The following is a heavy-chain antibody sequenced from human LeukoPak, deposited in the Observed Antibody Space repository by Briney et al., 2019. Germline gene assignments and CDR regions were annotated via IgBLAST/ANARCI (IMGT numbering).Heavy chain of an antibody. CDR2: IYYSGST. D-gene: IGHD1-7*01. CDR3: ARGQTGTPPYLDY. CDR1: GGSISSYY. Sequence: SETLSLTCTVSGGSISSYYWSWIRQPPGKGLEWIGYIYYSGSTNYNPSLKSRVTISVDTSKNQFSLKPSSVTAADTAVYYCARGQTGTPPYLDYWGQGTLVTVSS. V-gene: IGHV4-59*01. J-gene: IGHJ4*02.